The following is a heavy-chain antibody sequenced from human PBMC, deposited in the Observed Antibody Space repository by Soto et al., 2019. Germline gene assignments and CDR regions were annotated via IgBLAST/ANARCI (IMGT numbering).Heavy chain of an antibody. CDR1: GYPFTEFP. J-gene: IGHJ4*02. Sequence: ASVKVSCKASGYPFTEFPIHWLRQAPGQSLEWMGRINPGNGDTEYSQKCQGRLTITRDTSATTAYMELSSLRSEDTALYYCASSPGLERGPFDYWGQGTLVTAPQ. D-gene: IGHD1-1*01. CDR3: ASSPGLERGPFDY. CDR2: INPGNGDT. V-gene: IGHV1-3*01.